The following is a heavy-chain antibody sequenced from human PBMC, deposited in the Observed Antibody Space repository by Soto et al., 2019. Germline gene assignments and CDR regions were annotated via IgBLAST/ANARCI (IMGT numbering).Heavy chain of an antibody. V-gene: IGHV2-5*01. J-gene: IGHJ4*02. Sequence: QITLRESGPTLVEPTQTLTLTCTFSGFSLTTDGVGVDWIRQPPGRALEWLGLIYWNDEKRYRPSLHSRLTITRDTSRNQVVLTMTNMDPVDTATYYCAHRTTVTYGINWGQGTLVTVSS. CDR1: GFSLTTDGVG. CDR2: IYWNDEK. D-gene: IGHD4-4*01. CDR3: AHRTTVTYGIN.